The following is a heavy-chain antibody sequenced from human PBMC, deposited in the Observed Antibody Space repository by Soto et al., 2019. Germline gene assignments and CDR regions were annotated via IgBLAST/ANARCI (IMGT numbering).Heavy chain of an antibody. CDR3: AKDRRIAVAGTKGGYYFDY. V-gene: IGHV3-23*01. Sequence: LRLSCAASGFTFSSYAMSWVRQAPGKGLEWVSAISGSGGSTYYADSVKGRLTISRDNSKNTLYLQMNSLRAEDTAVYYCAKDRRIAVAGTKGGYYFDYWGQGTLVTVSS. D-gene: IGHD6-19*01. J-gene: IGHJ4*02. CDR1: GFTFSSYA. CDR2: ISGSGGST.